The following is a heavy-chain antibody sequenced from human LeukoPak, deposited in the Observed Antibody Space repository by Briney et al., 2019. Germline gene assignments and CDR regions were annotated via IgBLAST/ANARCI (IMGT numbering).Heavy chain of an antibody. Sequence: PSETLSLTCTVSGDSISNSRWWTWVRHSPGKGLEWIGEIYRGGSAKYNPSLKSRVTMSMDKSKNQSSLELNSVTAADTAVYYCARVGYNGFGVLDYWGQGNLVTVSS. CDR3: ARVGYNGFGVLDY. V-gene: IGHV4-4*02. CDR1: GDSISNSRW. CDR2: IYRGGSA. D-gene: IGHD1-26*01. J-gene: IGHJ4*02.